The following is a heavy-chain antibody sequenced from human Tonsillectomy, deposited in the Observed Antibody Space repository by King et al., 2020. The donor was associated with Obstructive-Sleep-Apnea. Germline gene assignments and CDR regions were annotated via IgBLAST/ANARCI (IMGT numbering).Heavy chain of an antibody. V-gene: IGHV4-39*07. CDR2: IYYSGCT. CDR1: GGSISSSSYS. D-gene: IGHD3-22*01. J-gene: IGHJ4*02. Sequence: QLQESGPGLVKPSETLSLTCTVSGGSISSSSYSWAWIRQPPGKGLEWIGSIYYSGCTYYNPCLKSRVTISVDTTTTQFSLRLSSVTAADTAVYYCARETHYHDSSGYLSYFDYWGQGTLVTVSS. CDR3: ARETHYHDSSGYLSYFDY.